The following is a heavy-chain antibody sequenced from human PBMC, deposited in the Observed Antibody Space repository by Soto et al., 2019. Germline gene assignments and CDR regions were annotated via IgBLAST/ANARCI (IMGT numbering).Heavy chain of an antibody. CDR1: GDSINSDSVY. CDR2: ITYNGRT. V-gene: IGHV4-31*03. Sequence: QVHLQESGPGLVKPSQTLSLTCSVNGDSINSDSVYWSWIRQSPGKGLEYIGYITYNGRTFYNPSLKSRVTRSVDTPKNQCSLEVRSVTAADTAVYYCARERQVGPSSGRFDPWGQGTLVTVST. J-gene: IGHJ5*02. CDR3: ARERQVGPSSGRFDP.